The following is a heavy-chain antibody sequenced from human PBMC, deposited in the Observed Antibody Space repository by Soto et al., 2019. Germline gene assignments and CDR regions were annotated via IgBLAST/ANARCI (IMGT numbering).Heavy chain of an antibody. CDR3: APMGV. V-gene: IGHV3-23*01. Sequence: EVQLLESGGGLVQPGGSLRLSCAASGFTFSSYAMSWVRQAPGKGLEWVSAIIGSDDSTYYADSVKGRFTISRDNSKIPLYLHMSGLSADDTAVYYCAPMGVWGHGTTVTVSS. CDR1: GFTFSSYA. J-gene: IGHJ6*02. CDR2: IIGSDDST.